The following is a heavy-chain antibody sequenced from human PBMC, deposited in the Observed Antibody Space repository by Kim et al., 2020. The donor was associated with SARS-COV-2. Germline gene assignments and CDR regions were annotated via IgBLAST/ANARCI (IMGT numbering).Heavy chain of an antibody. Sequence: KIQGSVTITADESTSTAYMELSSLRSEDTAVYYCARGDCWTGRGNGMDVWGQGTTVTVSS. D-gene: IGHD3-3*01. V-gene: IGHV1-69*01. CDR3: ARGDCWTGRGNGMDV. J-gene: IGHJ6*02.